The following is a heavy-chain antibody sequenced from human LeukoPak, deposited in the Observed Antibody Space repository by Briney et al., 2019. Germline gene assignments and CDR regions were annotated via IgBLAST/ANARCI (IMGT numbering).Heavy chain of an antibody. V-gene: IGHV3-23*01. CDR1: GFTFSSYA. D-gene: IGHD2-15*01. CDR3: AKDFSCSGGSCYSAEYFQH. CDR2: ISCSGGST. Sequence: PGGSLRLSCADSGFTFSSYAMRGVRQAPGKGLEWVSAISCSGGSTYYGDSVKGRFTISRDNSKNTLYLQMNSLRAEDTAVYYCAKDFSCSGGSCYSAEYFQHWGQGTPVTVSS. J-gene: IGHJ1*01.